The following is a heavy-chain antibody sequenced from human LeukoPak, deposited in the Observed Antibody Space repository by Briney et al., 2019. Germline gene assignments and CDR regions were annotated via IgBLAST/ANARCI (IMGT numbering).Heavy chain of an antibody. CDR2: INHSGNT. D-gene: IGHD3-22*01. V-gene: IGHV4-34*01. CDR3: ARDLDSSGYYFDY. J-gene: IGHJ4*02. Sequence: PSETLSLTCAVHGGSFSGYYWSWIRQPPGKGLEWVGEINHSGNTDYNPSLKSRVTISIDTSKNKFSLNLSSVTADDRAVYYCARDLDSSGYYFDYWGQGTLVTVSS. CDR1: GGSFSGYY.